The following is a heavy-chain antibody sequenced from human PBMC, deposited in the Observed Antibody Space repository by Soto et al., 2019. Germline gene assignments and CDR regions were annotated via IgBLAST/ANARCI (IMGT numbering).Heavy chain of an antibody. CDR1: GFTFSSYS. CDR2: ISSSSSYI. Sequence: EVQLVESGGGLVKPGGSLRLSCAASGFTFSSYSMNWVRQAPGKGLEWVSSISSSSSYIYYADSVKGRFTISRDNAKNSLYLQMNSLRAEDTAVYYCARGRQWLVRRVYGMDVWGQGTRVTVSS. D-gene: IGHD6-19*01. J-gene: IGHJ6*02. CDR3: ARGRQWLVRRVYGMDV. V-gene: IGHV3-21*01.